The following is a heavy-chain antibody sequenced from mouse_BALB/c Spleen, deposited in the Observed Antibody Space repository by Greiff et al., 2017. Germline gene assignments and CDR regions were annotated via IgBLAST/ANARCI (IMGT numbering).Heavy chain of an antibody. CDR3: ARDASYYGSSYWFAY. V-gene: IGHV2-9*02. D-gene: IGHD1-1*01. Sequence: VKVVESGPGLVAPSQSLSITCTVSGFSLTSYGVHWVRQPPGKGLEWLGVIWAGGSTNYNSALMSRLSISKDNSKSQVFLKMNSLQTDDTAMYYCARDASYYGSSYWFAYWGQGTLVTVSA. CDR2: IWAGGST. J-gene: IGHJ3*01. CDR1: GFSLTSYG.